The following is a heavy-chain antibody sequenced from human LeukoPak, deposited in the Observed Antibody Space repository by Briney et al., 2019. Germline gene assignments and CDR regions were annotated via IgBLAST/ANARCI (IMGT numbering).Heavy chain of an antibody. Sequence: QPGGSLRPSCAASGFTFSSYEMNWVRQAPGKGLEWVSYISSSGSTIYYADSVKGRFTISRDNAKNSLYLQMNSLRAEDTAVYYCARDGGSSGPDAFDIWGQGTMVTVSS. V-gene: IGHV3-48*03. CDR3: ARDGGSSGPDAFDI. D-gene: IGHD3-22*01. J-gene: IGHJ3*02. CDR1: GFTFSSYE. CDR2: ISSSGSTI.